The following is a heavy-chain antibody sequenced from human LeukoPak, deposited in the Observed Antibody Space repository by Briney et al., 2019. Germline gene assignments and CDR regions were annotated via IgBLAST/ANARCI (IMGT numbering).Heavy chain of an antibody. CDR2: ISSSSSTI. CDR1: GFTFRSYS. V-gene: IGHV3-48*04. Sequence: GGSLRLSWAASGFTFRSYSMNWVRQAPGKGLEWVSYISSSSSTIYYADSVKGRFTISRDNAKNSLYLQMNSLRAEDTAVYYCAREGSGWDYWGQGTLVTVSS. J-gene: IGHJ4*02. CDR3: AREGSGWDY. D-gene: IGHD6-19*01.